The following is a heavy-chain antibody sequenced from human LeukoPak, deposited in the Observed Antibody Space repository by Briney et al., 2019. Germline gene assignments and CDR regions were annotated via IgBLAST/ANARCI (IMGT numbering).Heavy chain of an antibody. D-gene: IGHD2-15*01. J-gene: IGHJ4*02. V-gene: IGHV3-23*01. CDR2: ISGSGGTT. CDR3: AKDRCSGGSCYYFDY. Sequence: GGSLRLSCAASGFTFSSYAMSWVRQAPGKGLEWVSAISGSGGTTYYADSVKGRYTISRDNSKNTLYLQMNSLRAEDTAVYYCAKDRCSGGSCYYFDYWGQGTLVTVSS. CDR1: GFTFSSYA.